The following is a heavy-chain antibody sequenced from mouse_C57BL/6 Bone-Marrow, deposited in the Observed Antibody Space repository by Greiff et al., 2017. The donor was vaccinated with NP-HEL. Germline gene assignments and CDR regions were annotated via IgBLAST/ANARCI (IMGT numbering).Heavy chain of an antibody. V-gene: IGHV14-4*01. CDR2: IDPENGDT. CDR1: GFNIKDDY. D-gene: IGHD4-1*01. Sequence: VQLQQSGAELVRPGASVKLSCTASGFNIKDDYMHWVKQRPEQGLEWIGWIDPENGDTEYASKFQGKATITADTSSNTAYLQLSSLTSEDTAVYYCTLTGADYWGQGTTLRVSS. J-gene: IGHJ2*01. CDR3: TLTGADY.